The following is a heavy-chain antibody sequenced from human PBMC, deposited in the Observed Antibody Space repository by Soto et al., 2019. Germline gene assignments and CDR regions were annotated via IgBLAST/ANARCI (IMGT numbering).Heavy chain of an antibody. CDR2: ISGSAGGT. CDR3: AKDRRGRTDTPMGHFDY. D-gene: IGHD5-18*01. CDR1: GFTFSSYA. J-gene: IGHJ4*02. V-gene: IGHV3-23*01. Sequence: GSLRLSCAASGFTFSSYAMSWVRQAPGKGLEWVSTISGSAGGTYYADSVKGRFTVSRDNSKNTLYLQMNSLRAEDTAVYYCAKDRRGRTDTPMGHFDYWGQGTLVTVSS.